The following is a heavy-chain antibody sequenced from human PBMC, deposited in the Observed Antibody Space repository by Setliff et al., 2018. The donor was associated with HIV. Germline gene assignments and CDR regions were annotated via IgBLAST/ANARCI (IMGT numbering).Heavy chain of an antibody. D-gene: IGHD6-13*01. V-gene: IGHV4-34*12. CDR3: ARLTITAGGTLFDY. CDR1: GGSFSGFY. CDR2: IIHSGGT. Sequence: LSLTCAVYGGSFSGFYWSWVRQPPGKGLQWIGQIIHSGGTTYNPSLKRRVTLSIDTSKNQFSLQLRSVTAADTAVYYCARLTITAGGTLFDYWGQGTLVTVSS. J-gene: IGHJ4*02.